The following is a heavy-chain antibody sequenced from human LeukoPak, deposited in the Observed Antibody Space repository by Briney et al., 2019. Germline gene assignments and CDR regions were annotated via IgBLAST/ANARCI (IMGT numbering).Heavy chain of an antibody. Sequence: SETLSLTCAVSGYSISSGYYWGWIRQPPGKGLEWIGSIYHSGSTYYNPSLKSRVTISVDTSKNQFSLKLSSVTAADTAVCYCARALLYGSGSYGAFDIWGQGTMVTVSS. CDR3: ARALLYGSGSYGAFDI. CDR1: GYSISSGYY. D-gene: IGHD3-10*01. J-gene: IGHJ3*02. V-gene: IGHV4-38-2*01. CDR2: IYHSGST.